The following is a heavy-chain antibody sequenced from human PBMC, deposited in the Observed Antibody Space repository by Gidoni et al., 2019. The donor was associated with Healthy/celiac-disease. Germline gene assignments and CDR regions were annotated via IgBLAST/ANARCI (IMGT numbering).Heavy chain of an antibody. V-gene: IGHV4-61*02. J-gene: IGHJ6*03. Sequence: QVQLQESGPGLVKPSQTLSLTCTVSGGSISSGSYYWSWIRQPAGKGLEWIGRIYTSGSTNYNPSLKSRVTISVDTSKNQFSLKLSSVTAADTAVYYCARTPRGSGSYGDYYYYMDVWGKGTTVTVSS. CDR2: IYTSGST. CDR1: GGSISSGSYY. D-gene: IGHD3-10*01. CDR3: ARTPRGSGSYGDYYYYMDV.